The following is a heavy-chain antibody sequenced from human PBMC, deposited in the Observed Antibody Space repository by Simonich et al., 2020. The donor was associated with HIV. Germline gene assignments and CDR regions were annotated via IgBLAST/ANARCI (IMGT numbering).Heavy chain of an antibody. Sequence: EVQLVESGGALVQPGGSLRLSCAASGFTFSSYWMHGVRQAPGKGLGWVSRISREWRSTSYADSVKGRFTISRDNAKNTLYLQMNSLRAEDTGVYYCARASGFDPWGQGTLVTVSS. V-gene: IGHV3-74*01. CDR1: GFTFSSYW. CDR2: ISREWRST. J-gene: IGHJ5*02. CDR3: ARASGFDP.